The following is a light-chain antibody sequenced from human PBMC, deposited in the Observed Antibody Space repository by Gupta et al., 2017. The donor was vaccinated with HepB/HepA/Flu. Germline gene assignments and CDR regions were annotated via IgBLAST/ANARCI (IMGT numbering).Light chain of an antibody. V-gene: IGLV1-44*01. Sequence: QSVLTQPPPASGTPGPRATNPCSGSSANTGSNTVNWYQQLPGTAPKLLIYSNNQRPSGVPDRFSGSKSGTSASLAISGLQSEDEADYYCAAWDDSLNGVVFGGGTKLTVL. CDR1: SANTGSNT. CDR2: SNN. CDR3: AAWDDSLNGVV. J-gene: IGLJ2*01.